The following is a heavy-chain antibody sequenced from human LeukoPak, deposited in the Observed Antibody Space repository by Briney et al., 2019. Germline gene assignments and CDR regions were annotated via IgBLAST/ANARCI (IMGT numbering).Heavy chain of an antibody. D-gene: IGHD3-10*01. CDR2: ISYDGSNK. Sequence: GGSLRLSCAASGFTFSSYGMHWVSQAPGKGLEWVAVISYDGSNKYYADSVKGRFTISRDNSKNTLYLQMNSLRAEDTAVYYCARDRGVRGVITYYFDYWGQGTLVTVSS. V-gene: IGHV3-30*03. CDR3: ARDRGVRGVITYYFDY. J-gene: IGHJ4*02. CDR1: GFTFSSYG.